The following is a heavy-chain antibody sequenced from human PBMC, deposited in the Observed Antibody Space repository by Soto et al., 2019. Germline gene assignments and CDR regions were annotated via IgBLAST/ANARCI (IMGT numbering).Heavy chain of an antibody. CDR1: GYTFTSYY. CDR3: ACGYSYGNEAFDY. J-gene: IGHJ4*02. CDR2: INPSGGST. Sequence: QVQLVQSGAEVKKPGSSVKVSCKASGYTFTSYYMHWVRQAPGQGLEWIGIINPSGGSTSYAEKFQGRVTMTRDKSTSTVYMELSSLRSEDTAVYYCACGYSYGNEAFDYWGQGTLVTVSS. V-gene: IGHV1-46*03. D-gene: IGHD5-18*01.